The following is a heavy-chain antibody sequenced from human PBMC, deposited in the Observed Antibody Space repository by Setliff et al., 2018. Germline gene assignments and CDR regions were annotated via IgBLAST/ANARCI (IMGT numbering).Heavy chain of an antibody. V-gene: IGHV1-18*01. D-gene: IGHD6-19*01. CDR3: VRSSAPQVVLAADFDF. Sequence: ASVKVSCKASGYISNTFGINWMRRAPGQGLEWIGWISPYNGDTKYAQNLQGRVTMTTDTSATTVYMELKSLRSDDTAVYYCVRSSAPQVVLAADFDFWGQGTPVTVS. CDR2: ISPYNGDT. J-gene: IGHJ4*02. CDR1: GYISNTFG.